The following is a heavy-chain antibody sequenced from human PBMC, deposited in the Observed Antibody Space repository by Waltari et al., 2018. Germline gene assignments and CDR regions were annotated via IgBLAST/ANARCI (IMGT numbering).Heavy chain of an antibody. CDR1: ASTFTGYY. Sequence: QVQLVQSGAEVNKPGASVKVSCTASASTFTGYYMHWVLQAPGQGLEWMGWINPNSGGTNYAQKFQGRVTMTRDTSISTAYMELSRLRSDDTAVYYCARTSVLRFLEWLFPIDYWGQGTLVTVSS. CDR3: ARTSVLRFLEWLFPIDY. J-gene: IGHJ4*02. D-gene: IGHD3-3*01. CDR2: INPNSGGT. V-gene: IGHV1-2*02.